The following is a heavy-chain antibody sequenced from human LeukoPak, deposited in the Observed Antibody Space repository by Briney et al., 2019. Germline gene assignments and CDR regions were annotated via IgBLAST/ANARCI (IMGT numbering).Heavy chain of an antibody. J-gene: IGHJ6*03. Sequence: ASVNVSSKASGYTFTIYGISCVRQAPGQGLEWMGWISAYNGNTNYAQKLQSRVTMTTDTSTSTAYMELRSLRSDDTVVYYCARAVTVGITYYYYYMDVWGKGTTVTVSS. V-gene: IGHV1-18*01. CDR3: ARAVTVGITYYYYYMDV. D-gene: IGHD3-22*01. CDR2: ISAYNGNT. CDR1: GYTFTIYG.